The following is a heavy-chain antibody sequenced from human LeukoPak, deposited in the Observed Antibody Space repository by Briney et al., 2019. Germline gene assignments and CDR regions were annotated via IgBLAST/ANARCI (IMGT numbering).Heavy chain of an antibody. CDR3: ARVHSHTLWFFDL. V-gene: IGHV4-61*01. CDR2: IYYGGST. D-gene: IGHD5-18*01. Sequence: SETLSLTCTVSSDSISSDFISSYYWSWIRQPPGKGLEWIGFIYYGGSTNYNPSLRSRVTMSMDTSKNQFSLKLTSVTASDTAVYYCARVHSHTLWFFDLWGRGTLVTVSS. J-gene: IGHJ2*01. CDR1: SDSISSDFISSYY.